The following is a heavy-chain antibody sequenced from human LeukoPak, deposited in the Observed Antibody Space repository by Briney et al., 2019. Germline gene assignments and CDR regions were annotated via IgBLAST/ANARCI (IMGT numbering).Heavy chain of an antibody. J-gene: IGHJ3*02. Sequence: GGSLRLSCAASGFTVSSNYMSWVRQAPGKGLEWVSVIYSGGSTYYADSVKGRFTISRDNSKNTLYLQMSSLRAEDTAVYYCARVIGRDGYNYDHDAFDIWGQGTMVTVSS. CDR2: IYSGGST. CDR3: ARVIGRDGYNYDHDAFDI. V-gene: IGHV3-53*05. D-gene: IGHD5-24*01. CDR1: GFTVSSNY.